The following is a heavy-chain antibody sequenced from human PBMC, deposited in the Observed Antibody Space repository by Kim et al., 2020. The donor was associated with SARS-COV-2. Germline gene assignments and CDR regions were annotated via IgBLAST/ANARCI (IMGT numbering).Heavy chain of an antibody. D-gene: IGHD6-19*01. CDR3: AKVLRSSGWYYFDY. CDR2: ITYDGSNK. V-gene: IGHV3-30*18. J-gene: IGHJ4*02. CDR1: GFTFSSYC. Sequence: GGSLRLSCAASGFTFSSYCMHWVRQAPGKGLEWVAVITYDGSNKYYADSVKGRFTISRDNSKNTLYLQMNSLRAEDTAVYYCAKVLRSSGWYYFDYWGQGTLVTVSS.